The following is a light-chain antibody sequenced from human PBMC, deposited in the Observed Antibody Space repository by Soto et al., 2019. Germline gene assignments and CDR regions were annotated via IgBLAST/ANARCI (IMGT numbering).Light chain of an antibody. CDR3: CSYAGSSTFLV. V-gene: IGLV2-23*02. Sequence: QAVVTQPASVSGSPGQSITISCTGTSSDVGSYNLVSWYQQHPGKAPKLMIYEVSKRPSGVSNRFSGSKSGNTASLTISGLQAEDEADYYCCSYAGSSTFLVFGGGTQLTVL. J-gene: IGLJ2*01. CDR1: SSDVGSYNL. CDR2: EVS.